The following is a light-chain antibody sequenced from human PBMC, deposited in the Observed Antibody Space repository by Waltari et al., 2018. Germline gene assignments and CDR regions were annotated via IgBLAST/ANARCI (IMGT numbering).Light chain of an antibody. J-gene: IGLJ2*01. CDR1: KLGDKY. Sequence: SYELTQPPSVSVSPGQTASITCSGDKLGDKYACWYQQKPGQSPVLVIYQDRKRHAGIPGRVSGSNSGNTATLTLSGTQAMDDADYYCQAWDSSTASVVFGGGTKLTVL. CDR2: QDR. V-gene: IGLV3-1*01. CDR3: QAWDSSTASVV.